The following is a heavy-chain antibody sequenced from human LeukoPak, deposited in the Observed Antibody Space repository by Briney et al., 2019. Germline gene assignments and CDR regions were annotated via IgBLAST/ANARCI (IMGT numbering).Heavy chain of an antibody. J-gene: IGHJ4*02. CDR1: GYSISSGYY. V-gene: IGHV4-38-2*01. CDR2: IYHSGST. D-gene: IGHD1-26*01. Sequence: SXXLSLTCAVSGYSISSGYYWGWIRQPPGKGLEWIGSIYHSGSTYYNPSLKSRVTISVDTSKNQFSLKLSSVTAADTAVYYCARRQWELIDYWGQGTLVTVSS. CDR3: ARRQWELIDY.